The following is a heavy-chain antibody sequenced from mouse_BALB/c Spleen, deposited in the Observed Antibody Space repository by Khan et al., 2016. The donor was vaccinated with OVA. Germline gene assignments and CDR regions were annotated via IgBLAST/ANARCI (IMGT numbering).Heavy chain of an antibody. D-gene: IGHD2-3*01. Sequence: QVTLKESGPGILQPSQTLSLTCSFSGFSLSSSGMGVSWIRQPSGKGLEWLAHIYWDDDKRYNPSLKSRLTVSKDTSRNQVFLNITNVDTAETATCYCARSRWLHSYVMDYWGQGTAVIVSS. V-gene: IGHV8-12*01. CDR1: GFSLSSSGMG. CDR3: ARSRWLHSYVMDY. J-gene: IGHJ4*01. CDR2: IYWDDDK.